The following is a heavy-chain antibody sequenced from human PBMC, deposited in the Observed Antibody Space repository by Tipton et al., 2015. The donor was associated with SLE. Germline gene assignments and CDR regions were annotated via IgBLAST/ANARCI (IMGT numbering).Heavy chain of an antibody. D-gene: IGHD3-22*01. CDR1: GYTFTGYY. J-gene: IGHJ1*01. CDR2: INPNSGGT. CDR3: ARDRITMIPRYFQH. Sequence: QSGAEVKKPGASVKVSCKASGYTFTGYYMHWVRQAPGQGLEWMGWINPNSGGTNYAQKFQGSVTMTRDTSISTAYMELSRLRSDDTAVYYCARDRITMIPRYFQHWGQGTLVTVSS. V-gene: IGHV1-2*02.